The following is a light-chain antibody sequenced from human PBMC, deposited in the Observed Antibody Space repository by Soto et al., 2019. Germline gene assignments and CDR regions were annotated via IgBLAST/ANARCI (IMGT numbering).Light chain of an antibody. V-gene: IGLV1-40*01. CDR3: QSYDSSLSGWV. CDR2: GNS. J-gene: IGLJ3*02. CDR1: SNIGAGYD. Sequence: QSVLTQPPSVSVAPGQRVTISCTGSSNIGAGYDVHWYQQLPGTAPKLLIYGNSNRPSGVPDRFSGSKSGTSASLAITGLQAEDEANYYCQSYDSSLSGWVFGGGTQLTVL.